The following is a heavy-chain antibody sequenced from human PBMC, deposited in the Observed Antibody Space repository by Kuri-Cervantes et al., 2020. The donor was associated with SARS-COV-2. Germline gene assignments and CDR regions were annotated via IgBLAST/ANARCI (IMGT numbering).Heavy chain of an antibody. J-gene: IGHJ4*02. CDR2: IYYTGST. CDR3: ARDPDGSHFDY. CDR1: GGSITSADYY. Sequence: SETLSLTCTVSGGSITSADYYWSWIRQPPGKGLEWIGFIYYTGSTYYIPSLKSRLSISLDTSKNQFSLKLSSVTAADTAVYYCARDPDGSHFDYWGQGTLVTVSS. V-gene: IGHV4-30-4*02. D-gene: IGHD1-26*01.